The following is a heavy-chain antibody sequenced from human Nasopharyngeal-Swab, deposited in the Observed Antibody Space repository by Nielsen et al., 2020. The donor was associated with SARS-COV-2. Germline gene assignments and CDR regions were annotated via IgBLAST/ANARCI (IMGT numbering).Heavy chain of an antibody. D-gene: IGHD3-10*01. J-gene: IGHJ4*02. CDR1: GFTFSSYA. V-gene: IGHV3-23*01. CDR2: ISGSGGST. Sequence: GESLKISCAASGFTFSSYAMSWVRQAPGKGLEWVSAISGSGGSTYYADSVKGRFTISRDNSKNTLYLQMNSLRAEDTAVYYCAKDRPYYGSRSAVWGQGTLVTVSS. CDR3: AKDRPYYGSRSAV.